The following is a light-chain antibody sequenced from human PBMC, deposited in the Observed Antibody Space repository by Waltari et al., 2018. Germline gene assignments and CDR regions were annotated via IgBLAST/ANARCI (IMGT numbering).Light chain of an antibody. Sequence: QSALTQPRSVSGSPGQSVTISCTGSSSDVGVSKTVSWYQQHPGKAPKLMIYAVTERPSRVPDRVSCSKSGNTSSLTVCRLRTEDDADYYCCSFAAVCMFGCGTKLTVL. CDR1: SSDVGVSKT. V-gene: IGLV2-11*01. J-gene: IGLJ3*02. CDR3: CSFAAVCM. CDR2: AVT.